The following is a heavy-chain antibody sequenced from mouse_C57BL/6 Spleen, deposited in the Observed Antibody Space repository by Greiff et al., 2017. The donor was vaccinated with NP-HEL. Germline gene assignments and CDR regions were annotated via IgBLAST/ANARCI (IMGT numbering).Heavy chain of an antibody. CDR3: ADLYYYGSRGAMDY. CDR2: INPSSGYT. Sequence: QVQLKQSGAELAKPGASVKLSCKASGYTFTSYWMHWVKQRPGQGLEWIGYINPSSGYTKYNQKFKDKATLPADKSSSTAYLQLSSLTYEDSAVYYCADLYYYGSRGAMDYWGQGTSVTVSS. V-gene: IGHV1-7*01. D-gene: IGHD1-1*01. CDR1: GYTFTSYW. J-gene: IGHJ4*01.